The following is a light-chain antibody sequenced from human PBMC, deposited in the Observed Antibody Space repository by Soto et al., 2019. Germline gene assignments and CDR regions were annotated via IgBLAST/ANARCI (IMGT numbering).Light chain of an antibody. J-gene: IGLJ2*01. V-gene: IGLV4-69*01. CDR2: LNSDGSH. CDR3: QTWGSGIVV. CDR1: SGHSNYA. Sequence: QAVLTQSPSASASLGASVKLSCTLSSGHSNYAIAWHQQQSEKGPRYLMKLNSDGSHSKGDGIPDRFSGSSSEAERYLTISSLQSEDEADYYCQTWGSGIVVFGVGTKLTVL.